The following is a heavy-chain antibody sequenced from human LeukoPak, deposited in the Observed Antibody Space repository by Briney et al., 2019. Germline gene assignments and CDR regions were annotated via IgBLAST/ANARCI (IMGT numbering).Heavy chain of an antibody. CDR1: GGSISGSCCY. D-gene: IGHD3-16*01. J-gene: IGHJ4*02. Sequence: PSETLSLTCTVSGGSISGSCCYWGWIRQTPGKDLEWIGSTSYSGSTHYNPSFKSRVTVSVDTSKNQFFLNLSSVTAADTAVYYCSRTTGDSAIIAAHWGQGTLVTVFS. CDR2: TSYSGST. CDR3: SRTTGDSAIIAAH. V-gene: IGHV4-39*01.